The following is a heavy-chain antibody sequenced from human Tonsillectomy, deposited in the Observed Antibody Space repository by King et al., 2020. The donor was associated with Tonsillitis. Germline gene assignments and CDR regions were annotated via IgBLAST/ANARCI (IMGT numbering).Heavy chain of an antibody. V-gene: IGHV4-39*06. D-gene: IGHD4-11*01. CDR2: IYYTGRT. J-gene: IGHJ4*02. Sequence: RLQLQESGPGLVKPSETLSLTCTVSGGSIISSSYYWGWIRQPPGKGLEWIGTIYYTGRTYYNPSLKSRVTISVDTSKNQFSLKLSSVTAADTAVYYCATETTPFDSWGQGTLVPVSS. CDR1: GGSIISSSYY. CDR3: ATETTPFDS.